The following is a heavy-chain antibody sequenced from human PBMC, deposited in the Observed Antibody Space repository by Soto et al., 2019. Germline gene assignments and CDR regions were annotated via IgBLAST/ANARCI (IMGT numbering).Heavy chain of an antibody. D-gene: IGHD6-19*01. Sequence: SETLSLTCTVSGGSISSYYWSWIRQPPGKGLEWIGYIYHSGSTYYHPSLKSRVTISVDRSKNQFSLKLSSVTAADTAVYYCARAGGLGAVAVDYWGQGTLVTVSS. CDR3: ARAGGLGAVAVDY. CDR2: IYHSGST. V-gene: IGHV4-59*12. CDR1: GGSISSYY. J-gene: IGHJ4*02.